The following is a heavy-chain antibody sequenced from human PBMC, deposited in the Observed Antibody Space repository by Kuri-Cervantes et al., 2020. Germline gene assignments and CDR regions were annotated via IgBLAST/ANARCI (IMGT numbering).Heavy chain of an antibody. Sequence: GESLKISCAASGFTFSSYGMHWVRQAPGKGLEWVAVIWYDGSNKYYADSVKGRFTISRDNSKNTLYLQMNSLRAEDTAVYYCAKPIYNWNDGGYWGQGTLVTVSS. J-gene: IGHJ4*02. CDR1: GFTFSSYG. V-gene: IGHV3-33*06. CDR2: IWYDGSNK. D-gene: IGHD1-1*01. CDR3: AKPIYNWNDGGY.